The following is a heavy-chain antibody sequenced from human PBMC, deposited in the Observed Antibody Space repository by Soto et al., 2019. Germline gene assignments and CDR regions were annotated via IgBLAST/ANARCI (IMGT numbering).Heavy chain of an antibody. V-gene: IGHV3-23*01. CDR3: ANRRGAGGHFDY. CDR2: VSIGGST. CDR1: GFTFSSYA. D-gene: IGHD2-15*01. J-gene: IGHJ4*02. Sequence: DVQLLESGGGLVQPEGSLRLSCAASGFTFSSYAMGWVRQGPGKGLEWVAVVSIGGSTHYADSVRGRFTISRDNSKNTLSLQTNTLTAEYSAVYFCANRRGAGGHFDYWGQGALVTVSS.